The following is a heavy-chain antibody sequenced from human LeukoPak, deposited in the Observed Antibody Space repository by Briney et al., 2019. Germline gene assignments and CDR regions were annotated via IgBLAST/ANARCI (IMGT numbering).Heavy chain of an antibody. Sequence: GGSLRLSCATSGFSFPDHTINWVRQAPGKGLESVGYITSTPQCATAKYAASVAGRITISRDDSRGIAYLELNSLQTEDSGVYYCTRGRCSACLIDYWGQGTLVTVSS. V-gene: IGHV3-49*04. CDR3: TRGRCSACLIDY. D-gene: IGHD3-16*01. CDR1: GFSFPDHT. CDR2: ITSTPQCATA. J-gene: IGHJ4*02.